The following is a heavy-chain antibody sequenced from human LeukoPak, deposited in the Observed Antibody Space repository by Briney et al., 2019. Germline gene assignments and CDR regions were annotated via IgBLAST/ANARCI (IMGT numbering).Heavy chain of an antibody. CDR1: GFTFSRYT. D-gene: IGHD3-22*01. V-gene: IGHV3-21*04. J-gene: IGHJ3*02. Sequence: GGSLRLSCAASGFTFSRYTMNWVRQAPGKGLEWVSSISSSSTYIYYADSVKGRFTISRDNAKNSLYLQMSSLRVEDMALYYCAKAGGSGYYNDAFDIWGQGTMVTVSS. CDR2: ISSSSTYI. CDR3: AKAGGSGYYNDAFDI.